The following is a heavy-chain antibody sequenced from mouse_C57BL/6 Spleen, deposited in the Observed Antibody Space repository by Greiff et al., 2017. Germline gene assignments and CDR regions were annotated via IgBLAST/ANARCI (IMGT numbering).Heavy chain of an antibody. V-gene: IGHV1-50*01. D-gene: IGHD1-1*01. CDR2: IDPSDSYT. CDR3: ARSEITTVVATDWFAY. CDR1: GYTFTSYW. J-gene: IGHJ3*01. Sequence: QAQLQQPGAELVKPGASVKLSCKASGYTFTSYWMQWVKQRPGQGLEWIGEIDPSDSYTNYNQKFKGKATLTVDTSSSTAYMQLSSLTSEDSAVYYCARSEITTVVATDWFAYWGQGTLVTVSA.